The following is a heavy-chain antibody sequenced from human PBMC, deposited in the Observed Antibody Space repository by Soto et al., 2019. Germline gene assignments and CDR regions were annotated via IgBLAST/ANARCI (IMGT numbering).Heavy chain of an antibody. CDR1: GATFSNYA. J-gene: IGHJ5*02. D-gene: IGHD4-4*01. CDR3: AIVLHDYGNPVP. CDR2: IFPVLRTA. Sequence: QVQLVQSGAEVKKPGYSVKVSCRASGATFSNYALSWVRQAPGQGLEWMGGIFPVLRTANYAQKFQGRVTITADEFTSTAYMELSSLRYEDTAVYYCAIVLHDYGNPVPWGQGTLVIVSS. V-gene: IGHV1-69*11.